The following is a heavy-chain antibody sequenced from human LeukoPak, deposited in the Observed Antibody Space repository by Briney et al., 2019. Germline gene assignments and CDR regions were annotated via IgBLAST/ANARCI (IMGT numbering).Heavy chain of an antibody. J-gene: IGHJ4*02. CDR3: ARDGGAIVVVPAAIAY. CDR1: GYTFTGYY. CDR2: INPNSGGT. V-gene: IGHV1-2*02. D-gene: IGHD2-2*01. Sequence: GVSVKVSCKASGYTFTGYYMHWVRQAPGQGLERMGWINPNSGGTNYAQRFQGRVTMTRDTSISTAYMELSRLRSDDTAVYYCARDGGAIVVVPAAIAYWGQGTLVTVSS.